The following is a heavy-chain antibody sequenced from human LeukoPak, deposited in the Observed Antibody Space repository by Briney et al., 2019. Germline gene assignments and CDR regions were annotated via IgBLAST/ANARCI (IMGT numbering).Heavy chain of an antibody. V-gene: IGHV3-9*01. CDR1: GFTFDDYA. CDR2: ISWNSGSI. CDR3: AKDYYDGSGSYYWFDY. Sequence: GRSQRLSCAASGFTFDDYAMHWVRQAPGKGLEWVSGISWNSGSIGYADSVKGRFTISRDNAKNSLYLQMNSLRAEDTALYYCAKDYYDGSGSYYWFDYWGQGTLVTVSS. J-gene: IGHJ4*02. D-gene: IGHD3-10*01.